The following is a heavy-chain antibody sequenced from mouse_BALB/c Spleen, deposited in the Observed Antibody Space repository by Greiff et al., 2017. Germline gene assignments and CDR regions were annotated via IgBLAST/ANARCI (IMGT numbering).Heavy chain of an antibody. J-gene: IGHJ3*01. Sequence: EVQLQESGPGLVKPSQSLSLTCTVTGYSITSDYAWNWIRQFPGNKLEWMGYISYSGSTSYNPSLKSRISITRDTSKNQFFLQLNSVTTEDTATYYCARAYYGRGWFAYWGQGTLVTVSA. CDR2: ISYSGST. V-gene: IGHV3-2*02. CDR3: ARAYYGRGWFAY. CDR1: GYSITSDYA. D-gene: IGHD1-1*01.